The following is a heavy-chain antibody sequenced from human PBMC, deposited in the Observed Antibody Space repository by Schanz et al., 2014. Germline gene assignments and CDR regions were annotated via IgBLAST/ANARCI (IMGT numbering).Heavy chain of an antibody. V-gene: IGHV3-43*01. Sequence: EVQLVESGGVVVQPGGSLRLSCAGSGFTFDDYTMHCVRQPPGKGLEWVSLVTWDGGYTYYADSVKGRFTISRDNAKNSLYLQMNSLRAEDTAEYYCARGVRVRGIIIDYWGPGTLVTVSS. D-gene: IGHD3-10*01. CDR2: VTWDGGYT. CDR3: ARGVRVRGIIIDY. J-gene: IGHJ4*02. CDR1: GFTFDDYT.